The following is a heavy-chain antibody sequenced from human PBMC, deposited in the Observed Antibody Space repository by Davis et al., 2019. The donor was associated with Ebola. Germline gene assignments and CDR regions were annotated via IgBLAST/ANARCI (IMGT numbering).Heavy chain of an antibody. J-gene: IGHJ5*02. V-gene: IGHV1-69*13. CDR3: AREVLGDRYYDGFDP. D-gene: IGHD3-3*01. CDR2: IIPIFGTA. Sequence: SVQVSCTASGGTFSSYAISWVRQAPGQGLEWMGGIIPIFGTANYAQKFQGRVTITADESTSTAYMELSSLRSEDTAVYYCAREVLGDRYYDGFDPWGQGTLVTVSS. CDR1: GGTFSSYA.